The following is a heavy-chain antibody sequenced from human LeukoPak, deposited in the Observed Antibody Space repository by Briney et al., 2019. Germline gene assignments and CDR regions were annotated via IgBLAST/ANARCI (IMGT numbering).Heavy chain of an antibody. CDR3: ARDDGDY. CDR2: IKPDGSEK. CDR1: DFTLSNYW. Sequence: VGSLRLSCVASDFTLSNYWMKWVRQAPGKGLEWVATIKPDGSEKYYVDSVKGRFTISKDNAKNSLYLEMNSLRAEDTAVYYCARDDGDYWGQGTLVTVSS. V-gene: IGHV3-7*01. J-gene: IGHJ4*02.